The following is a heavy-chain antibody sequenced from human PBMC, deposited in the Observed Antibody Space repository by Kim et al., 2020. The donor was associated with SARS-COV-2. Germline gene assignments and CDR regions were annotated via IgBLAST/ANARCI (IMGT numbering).Heavy chain of an antibody. D-gene: IGHD3-10*01. CDR3: ARGSYYYGSGSYRWGPDY. J-gene: IGHJ4*02. Sequence: KGRFTISRDNSKNTLYLQMNSLRAEDTAVYYCARGSYYYGSGSYRWGPDYWGQGTLVTVSS. V-gene: IGHV3-30*07.